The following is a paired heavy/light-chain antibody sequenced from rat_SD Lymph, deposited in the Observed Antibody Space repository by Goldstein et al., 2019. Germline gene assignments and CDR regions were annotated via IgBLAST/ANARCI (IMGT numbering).Light chain of an antibody. V-gene: IGKV12S30*01. J-gene: IGKJ1*01. CDR3: LQDSEYPPT. CDR1: EDIYNN. Sequence: DIQMTQSPASLSASLGETVSIECLASEDIYNNLAWYQQKPGKSPQLLIYYASSLQDGVPSRFSGSGSGTQYSLKINSLESEDAATYFCLQDSEYPPTFGGGTKLELK. CDR2: YAS.
Heavy chain of an antibody. V-gene: IGHV11-3*01. CDR1: GYTFSNYW. Sequence: EVQLVESGGSLVQPGGSLKLSCVASGYTFSNYWMDWVRQTPGKSLEWIGEINTDGSKTNYAPSIKDRFTISRDNAKSTLYLQMSNVKSDDTAIYYCTLLRWFAYWGQGTLVTVSS. J-gene: IGHJ3*01. CDR2: INTDGSKT. D-gene: IGHD2-6*01. CDR3: TLLRWFAY.